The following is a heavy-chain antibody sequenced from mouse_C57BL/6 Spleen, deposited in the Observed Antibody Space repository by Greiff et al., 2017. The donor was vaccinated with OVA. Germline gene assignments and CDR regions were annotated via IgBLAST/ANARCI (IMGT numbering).Heavy chain of an antibody. V-gene: IGHV1-26*01. CDR3: ARRTGTEFAY. Sequence: EVQLQQSGPELVKPGASVKISCKASGYTFTDYYMNWVKQSHGKSLEWIGDINPNNGGTSYNQKFKGKATLTVDKSSSTAYMELRSLTSEDSAVYYCARRTGTEFAYWGQGTLVTVSA. J-gene: IGHJ3*01. CDR1: GYTFTDYY. D-gene: IGHD4-1*01. CDR2: INPNNGGT.